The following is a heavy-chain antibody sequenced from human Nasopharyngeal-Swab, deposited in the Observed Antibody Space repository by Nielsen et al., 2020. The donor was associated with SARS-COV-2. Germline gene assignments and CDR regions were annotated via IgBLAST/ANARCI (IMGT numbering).Heavy chain of an antibody. CDR2: TNPNSGNT. CDR3: ARGRPQYSSSWYGYYYYGMDV. J-gene: IGHJ6*02. Sequence: ASVKVSCKASGYTFTSYDINWVRQATGQGLEWMGWTNPNSGNTGYAQKFQGRVTMTRNTSISTAYMELSSLRSEDTAVYYCARGRPQYSSSWYGYYYYGMDVWGQGTTVTVSS. D-gene: IGHD6-13*01. CDR1: GYTFTSYD. V-gene: IGHV1-8*01.